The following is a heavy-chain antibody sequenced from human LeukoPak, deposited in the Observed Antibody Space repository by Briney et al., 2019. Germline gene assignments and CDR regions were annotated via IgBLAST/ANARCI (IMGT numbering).Heavy chain of an antibody. J-gene: IGHJ3*02. CDR3: ASGGDSSGYYYRSNAFNI. CDR1: GGSISSSSYY. V-gene: IGHV4-39*01. CDR2: IYYSGST. D-gene: IGHD3-22*01. Sequence: SETLSLTCTVSGGSISSSSYYWGWIRQPPGKGLEWIGSIYYSGSTYYNPSLKSRVTISLDTSKNQFSLKLSSVTAADTAVYYCASGGDSSGYYYRSNAFNIWGQGTMVTVSS.